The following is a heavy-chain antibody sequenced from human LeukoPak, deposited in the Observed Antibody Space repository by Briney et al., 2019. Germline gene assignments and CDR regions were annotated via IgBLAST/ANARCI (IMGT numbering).Heavy chain of an antibody. V-gene: IGHV4-39*07. D-gene: IGHD6-13*01. CDR2: IYYSGST. J-gene: IGHJ5*02. CDR1: GGSISSSSYY. Sequence: PSETLSLTCTVSGGSISSSSYYWGWIRQPPGKGLEWIGSIYYSGSTYYNPSLKSRVTISVDTSKNQFSLKLSSVTAADTAVYYCARGQQLVRGWFDPWGQGTLVTVSS. CDR3: ARGQQLVRGWFDP.